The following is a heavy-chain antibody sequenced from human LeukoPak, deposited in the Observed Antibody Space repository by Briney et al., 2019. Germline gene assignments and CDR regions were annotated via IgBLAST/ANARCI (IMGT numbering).Heavy chain of an antibody. CDR2: INSDGSST. J-gene: IGHJ4*02. V-gene: IGHV3-74*01. Sequence: PGGSLRLSCAASGFTFSSYWKHWVRQAPGKGLVWVSRINSDGSSTSYADSVKGRFTISRDNAKNTLYLQMNSLRAEDTAVYYCARARYGGNYYFDYWGQGTLVTVSS. CDR3: ARARYGGNYYFDY. D-gene: IGHD4-23*01. CDR1: GFTFSSYW.